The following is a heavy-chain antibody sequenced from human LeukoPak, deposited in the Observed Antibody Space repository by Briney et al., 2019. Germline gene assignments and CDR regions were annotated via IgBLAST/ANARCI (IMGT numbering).Heavy chain of an antibody. D-gene: IGHD3-16*01. Sequence: GGSLRLSCAASGFTFSDYHMTWIRQAPGKGLEWVSYISGGSSYTNYADSVKGRFTISRDNAKNSLYLQMNSLRAEDTAVYYCARQRLGSDLRAFDYWGQGTLVTVSS. CDR3: ARQRLGSDLRAFDY. V-gene: IGHV3-11*03. CDR1: GFTFSDYH. J-gene: IGHJ4*02. CDR2: ISGGSSYT.